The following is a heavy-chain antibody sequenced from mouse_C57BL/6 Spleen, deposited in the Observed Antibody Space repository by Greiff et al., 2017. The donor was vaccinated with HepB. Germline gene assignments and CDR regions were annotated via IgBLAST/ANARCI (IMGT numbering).Heavy chain of an antibody. D-gene: IGHD1-3*01. J-gene: IGHJ3*01. V-gene: IGHV14-4*01. CDR2: IDPENGDT. Sequence: VHVKQSGAELVRPGASVKLSCTASGFNIKDDYMHWVKQRPEQGLEWIGWIDPENGDTEYASKFQGKATITAVTSSNTAYLQLSSLTSEDTAVYYCTTVALGGFAYWGQGTLVTVSA. CDR3: TTVALGGFAY. CDR1: GFNIKDDY.